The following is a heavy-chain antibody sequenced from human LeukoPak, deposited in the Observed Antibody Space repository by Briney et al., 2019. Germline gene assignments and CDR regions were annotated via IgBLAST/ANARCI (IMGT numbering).Heavy chain of an antibody. V-gene: IGHV1-18*01. J-gene: IGHJ4*02. D-gene: IGHD1-14*01. CDR1: GYTFTIYG. CDR2: ISAYNGDT. Sequence: ASVTVSFKASGYTFTIYGISWVRQAPGQGLEWVGYISAYNGDTNYAQKFQGRVTMTTDTSTTTAYMLLGSLRSDDTAVYYCARPEETKGRFDYWGQGTLVTVSS. CDR3: ARPEETKGRFDY.